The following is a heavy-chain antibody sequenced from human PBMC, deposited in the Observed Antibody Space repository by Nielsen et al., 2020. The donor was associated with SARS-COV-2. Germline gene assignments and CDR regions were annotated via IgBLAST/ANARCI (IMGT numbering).Heavy chain of an antibody. J-gene: IGHJ5*02. V-gene: IGHV4-31*03. CDR3: AADSSGWDNWFDP. CDR1: GGSISSGGYY. CDR2: IYYSGST. D-gene: IGHD6-19*01. Sequence: SETLSLTCTVSGGSISSGGYYWSWIRQHPGKGLEWIGYIYYSGSTYYNPSLKSRVTISVDTSKNQFSLKLSSVTAADTAVYYCAADSSGWDNWFDPWGQGTLVTVSS.